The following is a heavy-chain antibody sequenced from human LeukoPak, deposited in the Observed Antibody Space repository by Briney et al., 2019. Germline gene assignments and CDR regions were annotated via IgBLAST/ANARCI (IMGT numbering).Heavy chain of an antibody. CDR1: GFTFSSNY. CDR3: ARDPSLTYCGGDCHAD. CDR2: IYSGGST. Sequence: GGSLRLSCAASGFTFSSNYMSWVRQAPGKGLEWVSVIYSGGSTYYSDSVKGRFTISRDNSKNTLYLQMNSLRAEDTAVYYCARDPSLTYCGGDCHADWGQGTLVTVSS. D-gene: IGHD2-21*02. J-gene: IGHJ4*02. V-gene: IGHV3-66*01.